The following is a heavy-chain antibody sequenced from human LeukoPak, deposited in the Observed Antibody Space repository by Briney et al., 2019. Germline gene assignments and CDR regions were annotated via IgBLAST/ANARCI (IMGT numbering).Heavy chain of an antibody. J-gene: IGHJ5*02. CDR1: GGSISSYY. V-gene: IGHV4-59*08. Sequence: SETLSLTCTVSGGSISSYYWSWIRQPPGKGLEWIGYIYYSGSTNYNPSLKSRVTISVDTSKNQFSLKLSSVTAADTAVYHCARGYSSSWYYNWFDPWGQGTLVTVSS. CDR2: IYYSGST. D-gene: IGHD6-13*01. CDR3: ARGYSSSWYYNWFDP.